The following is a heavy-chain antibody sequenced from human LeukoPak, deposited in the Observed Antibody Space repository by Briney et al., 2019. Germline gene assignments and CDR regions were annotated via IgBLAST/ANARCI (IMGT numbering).Heavy chain of an antibody. CDR1: GFTFSDYY. J-gene: IGHJ6*04. D-gene: IGHD6-13*01. CDR3: ARDLNPAAMDV. V-gene: IGHV3-11*04. Sequence: GGSLRLSCAASGFTFSDYYMSWIRQAPGKGLEWVSYISSSGSTIYYADSVKGRFTISRDNAKNSLYLQMNSLRAEDTAMYNCARDLNPAAMDVWGKGTTVTVSS. CDR2: ISSSGSTI.